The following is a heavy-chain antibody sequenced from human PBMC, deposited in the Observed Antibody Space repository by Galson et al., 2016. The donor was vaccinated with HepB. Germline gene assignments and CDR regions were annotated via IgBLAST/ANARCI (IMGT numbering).Heavy chain of an antibody. V-gene: IGHV3-23*01. CDR1: GFTFSSYA. Sequence: SLRLSCAASGFTFSSYAMSWVRQAPGKGLEWVSTISGSGGSTYYADSVKGRFTISRDNSKNTLYLQMNSPRAEDTAVYYCAKITMVQGGFYYYGMDVWGQGTTVTVSS. CDR3: AKITMVQGGFYYYGMDV. D-gene: IGHD3-10*01. J-gene: IGHJ6*02. CDR2: ISGSGGST.